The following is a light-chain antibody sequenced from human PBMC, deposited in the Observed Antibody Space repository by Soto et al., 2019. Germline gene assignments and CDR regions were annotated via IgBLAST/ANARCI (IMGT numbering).Light chain of an antibody. CDR1: SSDIGSYNR. CDR3: SSFTTSNTYV. J-gene: IGLJ1*01. V-gene: IGLV2-18*02. CDR2: DVS. Sequence: ALTQPPSVSGAPGQAVAISCIGTSSDIGSYNRVSWYQQSPGTAPKLMIYDVSNRPSGVPDRFSGSKSGSSASLTISGLQAGDEADYYCSSFTTSNTYVFGTGTKVTVL.